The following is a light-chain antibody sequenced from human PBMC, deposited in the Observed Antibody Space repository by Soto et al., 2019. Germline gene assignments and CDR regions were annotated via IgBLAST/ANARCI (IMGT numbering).Light chain of an antibody. CDR2: SNN. J-gene: IGLJ1*01. CDR3: AAWDDSLNAPYV. CDR1: SSNIGSNT. Sequence: QALVTQPPSASGTPGQRVTISCSGSSSNIGSNTVNWYQQLPGTAPKLLIYSNNQRPSGVPDRFSGSKSGTSASLAISGLQSEDEADYYCAAWDDSLNAPYVFGTGTKLTVL. V-gene: IGLV1-44*01.